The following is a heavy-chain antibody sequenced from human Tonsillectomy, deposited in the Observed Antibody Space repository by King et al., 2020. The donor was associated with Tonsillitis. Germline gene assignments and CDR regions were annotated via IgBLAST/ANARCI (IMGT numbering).Heavy chain of an antibody. CDR3: ARESDMGYGSGSYSISYYYGMDV. CDR2: ISYDGSNK. V-gene: IGHV3-30-3*01. D-gene: IGHD3-10*01. J-gene: IGHJ6*02. CDR1: GFTLSYYG. Sequence: VQLVESGGGVVQPGRSLRLSCAASGFTLSYYGMHWVRPAPGKGLEWVALISYDGSNKFYADSVKGRFTISRDNSKNTLYLQMISLRAEDTAVYYCARESDMGYGSGSYSISYYYGMDVWGQGTTVTVPS.